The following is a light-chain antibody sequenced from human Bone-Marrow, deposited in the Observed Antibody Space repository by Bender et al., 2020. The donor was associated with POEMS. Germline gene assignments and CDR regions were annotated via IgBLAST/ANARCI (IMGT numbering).Light chain of an antibody. CDR2: SNY. Sequence: QSVLTQPPSASGTPGQSVIISCSGTDSNFGGNNVNGYQHLPGTAPRLFVYSNYQRPSGVPPRFHGSKSGNTASLTISDLQAEDEADYFCCAYAGPNDFVVFGGGTKLTFL. V-gene: IGLV1-44*01. CDR3: CAYAGPNDFVV. CDR1: DSNFGGNN. J-gene: IGLJ2*01.